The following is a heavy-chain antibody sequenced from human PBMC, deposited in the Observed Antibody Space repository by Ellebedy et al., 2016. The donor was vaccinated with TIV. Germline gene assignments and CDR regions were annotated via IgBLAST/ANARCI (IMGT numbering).Heavy chain of an antibody. CDR1: GFSFSTYA. CDR3: ATPRAPLYWYFHL. CDR2: ITGTGAST. Sequence: GGSLRLXCAASGFSFSTYAMAWVRQASGRGLEWVSTITGTGASTWSADSVKGRFTISRDNSKNTLFLQMNSLRAEDTAIYYCATPRAPLYWYFHLWGRGTLVTVSS. V-gene: IGHV3-23*01. J-gene: IGHJ2*01.